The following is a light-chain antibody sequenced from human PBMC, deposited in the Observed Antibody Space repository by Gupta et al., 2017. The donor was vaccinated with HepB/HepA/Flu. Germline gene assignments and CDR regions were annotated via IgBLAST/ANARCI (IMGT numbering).Light chain of an antibody. V-gene: IGKV1D-12*01. CDR1: QNINNW. Sequence: DIQMTQSPSSVSASVGDRVVITCRAGQNINNWLAWYQQKPGKVPKLLIYAASTVQSAVPSRVSGSGSGTEFTLTIRSLQHEDVETYYCQNANRLTCTFGQGTQVEIK. CDR2: AAS. CDR3: QNANRLTCT. J-gene: IGKJ1*01.